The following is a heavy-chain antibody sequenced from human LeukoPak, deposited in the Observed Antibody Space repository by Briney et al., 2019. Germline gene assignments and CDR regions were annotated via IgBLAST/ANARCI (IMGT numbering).Heavy chain of an antibody. Sequence: GGSLRLSCAASGFTFSSYSMNWVRQAPGKGLEWVSAISGSGGSTYYADSVKGRFTISRDNSKNTLYLQMNSLRAEDTAVYYCAKDSYYGSGSYPFDYWGQGTLVTVSS. D-gene: IGHD3-10*01. CDR3: AKDSYYGSGSYPFDY. J-gene: IGHJ4*02. V-gene: IGHV3-23*01. CDR1: GFTFSSYS. CDR2: ISGSGGST.